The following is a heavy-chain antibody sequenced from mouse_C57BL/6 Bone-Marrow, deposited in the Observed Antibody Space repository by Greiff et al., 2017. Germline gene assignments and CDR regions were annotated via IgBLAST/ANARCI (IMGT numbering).Heavy chain of an antibody. CDR3: ASKGAYYSNYFAY. J-gene: IGHJ3*01. CDR1: GYTFTSYW. V-gene: IGHV1-55*01. D-gene: IGHD2-5*01. Sequence: QVQLKQSGAELVKPGASVKMSCKASGYTFTSYWITWVKQRPGQGLEWIGDIYPGSGSTNYNEKFKSKATLTVDTSSSTAYMQLSSLTSEDSAVYYCASKGAYYSNYFAYWGQGTLVTVSA. CDR2: IYPGSGST.